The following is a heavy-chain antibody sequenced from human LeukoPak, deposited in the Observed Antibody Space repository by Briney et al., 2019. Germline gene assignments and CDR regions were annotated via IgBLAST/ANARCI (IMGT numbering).Heavy chain of an antibody. CDR2: IRYDGSNK. Sequence: AGSLRLSCAASGFTFSSFGMHWVRQAPGKGLEWVAYIRYDGSNKKYADSLEGRFTISRDNSKNAMYLQIDSLRPEDTAVNYCAKKSGAAFYNWFDPWGQGTLVTVSA. J-gene: IGHJ5*02. CDR1: GFTFSSFG. D-gene: IGHD1-26*01. V-gene: IGHV3-30*02. CDR3: AKKSGAAFYNWFDP.